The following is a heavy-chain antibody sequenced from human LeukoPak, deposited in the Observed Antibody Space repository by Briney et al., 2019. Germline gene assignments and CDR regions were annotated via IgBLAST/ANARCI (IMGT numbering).Heavy chain of an antibody. Sequence: KSSETLSLTCTVSGGSISSSAYYWGWIRQPPGKGLEWIGSIYYSGSTYYNPSLKSRVTISVDTSKNQFSLKLSSVTAADTAVYYCVRQTTVTTEFDYWGQGTLVTVSS. CDR3: VRQTTVTTEFDY. V-gene: IGHV4-39*01. CDR1: GGSISSSAYY. D-gene: IGHD4-17*01. CDR2: IYYSGST. J-gene: IGHJ4*02.